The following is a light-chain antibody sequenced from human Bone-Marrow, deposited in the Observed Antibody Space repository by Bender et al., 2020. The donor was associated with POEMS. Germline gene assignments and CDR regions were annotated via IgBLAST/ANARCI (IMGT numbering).Light chain of an antibody. J-gene: IGLJ2*01. CDR2: EVT. Sequence: QSALTQPPSVSGSPGQAVIISCTGTSRDVGGYDFVAWYQQRSGRAPKLIIFEVTKRPSGVPHRFTASKSGNTASLTVSGLQAEDEADYYCSSYTSRNNLIFGGGTKVTVL. CDR1: SRDVGGYDF. CDR3: SSYTSRNNLI. V-gene: IGLV2-8*01.